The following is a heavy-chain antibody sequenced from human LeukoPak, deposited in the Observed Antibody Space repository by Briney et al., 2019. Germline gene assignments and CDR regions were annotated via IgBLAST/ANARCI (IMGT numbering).Heavy chain of an antibody. Sequence: PGGSLRLSCAASGFTFSSNYMSWLRQAPRKGLEWVSVIYSGGNTYYADSVKGRFTISRDNSKNTLYLQMNNLRAEDTAVYYWARGGVPLGYCSGGSCYFDYWGQGTLVTVSS. D-gene: IGHD2-15*01. CDR3: ARGGVPLGYCSGGSCYFDY. CDR2: IYSGGNT. J-gene: IGHJ4*02. CDR1: GFTFSSNY. V-gene: IGHV3-53*01.